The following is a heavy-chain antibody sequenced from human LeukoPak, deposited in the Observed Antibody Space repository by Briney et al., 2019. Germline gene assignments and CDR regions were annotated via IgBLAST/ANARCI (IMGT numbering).Heavy chain of an antibody. CDR1: GGSISSGGYS. D-gene: IGHD4-4*01. J-gene: IGHJ5*02. Sequence: TLSLTCAVSGGSISSGGYSWSWIRQPPGQGLEWIGYIYHSGSTYYNPSLKSRVTISVDRSKNQFSLKLSSVTAADTAVYYCARVNDYTGVDPWGQGTLVTVSS. CDR3: ARVNDYTGVDP. V-gene: IGHV4-30-2*01. CDR2: IYHSGST.